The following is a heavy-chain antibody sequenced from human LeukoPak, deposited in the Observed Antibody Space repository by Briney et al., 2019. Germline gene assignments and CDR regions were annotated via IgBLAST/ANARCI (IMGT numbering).Heavy chain of an antibody. D-gene: IGHD3-22*01. CDR1: GFTVSSNY. CDR2: IYSGGST. Sequence: GGSLRLSCAASGFTVSSNYMSWVRQAPGKGREWVSVIYSGGSTYYADSVKGRFTISRDNSKNTLYLQMNSLRAEDTAVYYCARVGDYYDSAERGAFDIWGQGTMVTVSS. V-gene: IGHV3-66*01. CDR3: ARVGDYYDSAERGAFDI. J-gene: IGHJ3*02.